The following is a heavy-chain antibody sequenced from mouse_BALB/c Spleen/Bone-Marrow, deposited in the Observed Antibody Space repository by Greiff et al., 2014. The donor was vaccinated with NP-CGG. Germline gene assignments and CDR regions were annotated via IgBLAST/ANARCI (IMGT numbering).Heavy chain of an antibody. CDR3: ARWLLPYGLDY. V-gene: IGHV14-3*02. CDR1: GFNIKDTY. CDR2: IDPANGNT. D-gene: IGHD2-3*01. J-gene: IGHJ4*01. Sequence: VQLQQSGAELVKPGASVKLSCTASGFNIKDTYMHWVKQMPEQGLEWIGRIDPANGNTKYDPKFQGKATITADTSSNTAYLQLSSLTSEDTAVYYCARWLLPYGLDYWGQGTSVTVSS.